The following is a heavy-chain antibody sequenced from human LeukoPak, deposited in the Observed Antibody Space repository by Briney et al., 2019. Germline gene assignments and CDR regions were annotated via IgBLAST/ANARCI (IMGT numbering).Heavy chain of an antibody. CDR1: GYSFTGYY. V-gene: IGHV1-69*13. D-gene: IGHD2-2*01. J-gene: IGHJ5*02. CDR2: IIPIFGTA. Sequence: SVKVSCKASGYSFTGYYLHWVRQAPGRGLEWMGGIIPIFGTANYAQKFQGRVTITADESTSTAYMELSSLRSEDTAVYYCARDIEGWVVPAALVGFDPWGQGTLVTVSS. CDR3: ARDIEGWVVPAALVGFDP.